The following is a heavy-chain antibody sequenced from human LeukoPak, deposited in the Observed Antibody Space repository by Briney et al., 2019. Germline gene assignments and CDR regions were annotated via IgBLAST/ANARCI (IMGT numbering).Heavy chain of an antibody. CDR2: IKQDGSEK. J-gene: IGHJ4*02. CDR3: ARDSAGNDY. D-gene: IGHD6-13*01. CDR1: GFTFSTYW. V-gene: IGHV3-7*01. Sequence: GSLRLSCAASGFTFSTYWMSWVRQAPGKGLEWVAIIKQDGSEKYYVDSVKGRFTIPRDNAKNSLYLQMNSLRAEDTAMYYCARDSAGNDYWGQGTLVTVSS.